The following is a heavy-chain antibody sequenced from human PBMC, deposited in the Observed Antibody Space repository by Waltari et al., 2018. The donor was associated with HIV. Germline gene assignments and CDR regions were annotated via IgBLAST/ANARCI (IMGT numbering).Heavy chain of an antibody. V-gene: IGHV3-48*01. D-gene: IGHD7-27*01. J-gene: IGHJ4*02. CDR3: ARDINGGWGY. Sequence: EVQLVEYGGGLVQPGGSLRLPCAASGFTFRNYTMNWVRQDPGKGLEWVSYISRSSSSIFYADSVKGRFTISRDNAKNSLYLQMNSLRVEDTAVYYCARDINGGWGYWGQGTLVTVAS. CDR2: ISRSSSSI. CDR1: GFTFRNYT.